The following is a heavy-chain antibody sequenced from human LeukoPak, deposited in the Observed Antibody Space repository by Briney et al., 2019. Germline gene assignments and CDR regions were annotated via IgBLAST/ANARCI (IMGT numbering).Heavy chain of an antibody. CDR2: IITIFGTA. CDR1: GGTFISYA. D-gene: IGHD5-24*01. CDR3: ARETEMATMQYYFDY. J-gene: IGHJ4*02. Sequence: ASVKVSFKASGGTFISYAISWVRQAPGQGREWMGGIITIFGTANYAQKFQGRVTITTDESTSTAYMELSSLRSEDTAVYYCARETEMATMQYYFDYWGQGTLVTVSS. V-gene: IGHV1-69*05.